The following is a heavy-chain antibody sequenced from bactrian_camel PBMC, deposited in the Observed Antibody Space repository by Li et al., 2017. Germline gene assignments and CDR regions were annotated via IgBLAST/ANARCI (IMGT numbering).Heavy chain of an antibody. D-gene: IGHD3*01. V-gene: IGHV3S53*01. Sequence: QLVESGGGSVQAGGSLKLSCAASRYLYVTNCMVWFRQAPGKEREGVAAIDTDGSANYADSVKGRFTISSDKAKDTVILRLDSLKPEDTAVYVCKPMGQACRRFESAVRGTQVTVS. CDR1: RYLYVTNC. J-gene: IGHJ4*01. CDR2: IDTDGSA.